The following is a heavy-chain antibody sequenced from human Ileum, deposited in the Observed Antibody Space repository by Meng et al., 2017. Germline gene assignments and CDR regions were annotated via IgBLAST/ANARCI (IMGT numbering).Heavy chain of an antibody. J-gene: IGHJ4*02. V-gene: IGHV4-59*08. CDR3: ARLRVGSGYDKYSDY. D-gene: IGHD5-12*01. CDR1: GGSISSYS. Sequence: GSLRLSCTVSGGSISSYSWSWIRQPPGKGLEWIGYVYDNGRTNYNPSLRGRVTLSMDASNNHLSLKLSSVTAADTAVYYCARLRVGSGYDKYSDYWGQGTLVTVSS. CDR2: VYDNGRT.